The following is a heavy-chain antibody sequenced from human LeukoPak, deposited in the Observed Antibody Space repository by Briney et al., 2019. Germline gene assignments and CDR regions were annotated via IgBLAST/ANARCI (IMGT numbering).Heavy chain of an antibody. V-gene: IGHV4-38-2*02. Sequence: SETLSLTCTVSGYSISSGYFWGWTRQPPGKGLEWIGSLYHSGNTYYNPSLKNRVTISVDTSKNQFSLKLYFVTAADTAVYYCARDPHYYGSGGYKAAWGQGTLVTVSS. J-gene: IGHJ5*02. CDR1: GYSISSGYF. CDR3: ARDPHYYGSGGYKAA. CDR2: LYHSGNT. D-gene: IGHD3-10*01.